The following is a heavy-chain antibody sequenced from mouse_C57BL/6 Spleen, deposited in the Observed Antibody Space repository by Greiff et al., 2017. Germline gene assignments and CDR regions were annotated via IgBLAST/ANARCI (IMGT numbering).Heavy chain of an antibody. CDR1: GYTFTSYW. D-gene: IGHD3-2*02. V-gene: IGHV1-52*01. J-gene: IGHJ3*01. CDR2: IDPSDSET. CDR3: ARAQTAQAICFAY. Sequence: QVQLQQPGAELVRPGSSVKLSCKASGYTFTSYWMHWVKQRPIQGLEWIGNIDPSDSETHYNQKFKDKATLTVDKSSSTAYMQLSSLTSEDSAVYYCARAQTAQAICFAYWGQGTLVTVSA.